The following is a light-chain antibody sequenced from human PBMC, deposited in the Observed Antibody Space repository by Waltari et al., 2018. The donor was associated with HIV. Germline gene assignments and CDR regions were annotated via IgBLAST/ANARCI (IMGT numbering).Light chain of an antibody. CDR1: QSDTSSY. CDR3: QQYGSSPLT. CDR2: GAS. Sequence: ETVLTQSPGTLSMSPGERATLSCRASQSDTSSYLAWYQQKPGQAPRLLIYGASRRATGIPDRFSGSGSGTDFTLTISRLEPEDFAVYYCQQYGSSPLTFGGGTKVEIK. J-gene: IGKJ4*01. V-gene: IGKV3-20*01.